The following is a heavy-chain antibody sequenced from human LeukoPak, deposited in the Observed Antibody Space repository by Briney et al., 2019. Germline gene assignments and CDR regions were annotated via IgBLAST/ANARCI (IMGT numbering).Heavy chain of an antibody. D-gene: IGHD3-9*01. CDR1: GFTFSSYG. J-gene: IGHJ4*02. Sequence: PGGSLRLSCAASGFTFSSYGMHWVRQAPGKGLEGVAFIRYDGSNKYYADSVKGRFTISRDNSKNKLYLQMNSLRAEDTAVYYCANAILTGYQFDYWGQGTLVTVSS. V-gene: IGHV3-30*02. CDR2: IRYDGSNK. CDR3: ANAILTGYQFDY.